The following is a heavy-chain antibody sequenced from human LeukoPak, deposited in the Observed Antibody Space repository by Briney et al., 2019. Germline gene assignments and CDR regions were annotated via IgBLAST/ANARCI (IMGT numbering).Heavy chain of an antibody. Sequence: GGSLRLSCAASAFIFSDYAMGWVRQAPGKGLEWVSAISGSGGNTYYADSVKGRFTISRDNSKNTLYLQMNSLRAEDTAVYYCAKPLITGTNDAFDIWGQGTMVTVSS. CDR1: AFIFSDYA. D-gene: IGHD1-7*01. V-gene: IGHV3-23*01. CDR2: ISGSGGNT. J-gene: IGHJ3*02. CDR3: AKPLITGTNDAFDI.